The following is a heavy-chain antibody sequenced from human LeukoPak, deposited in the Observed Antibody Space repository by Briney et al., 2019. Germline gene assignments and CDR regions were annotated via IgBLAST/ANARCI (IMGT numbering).Heavy chain of an antibody. V-gene: IGHV4-34*01. CDR1: GGSFSGYY. Sequence: KPSETLSLTCAVYGGSFSGYYWSWIRQPPGKGLEWIGEVSHSGSTNYNPSPKRRVTISVNTPRNQFSLKLSSVAAADTAMYHCARAGDSSGYSDYWGQGTLVTVSS. CDR2: VSHSGST. D-gene: IGHD3-22*01. CDR3: ARAGDSSGYSDY. J-gene: IGHJ4*02.